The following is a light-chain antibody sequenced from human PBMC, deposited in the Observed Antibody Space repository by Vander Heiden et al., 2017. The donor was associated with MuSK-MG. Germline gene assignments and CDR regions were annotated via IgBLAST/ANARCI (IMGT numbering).Light chain of an antibody. V-gene: IGKV3-11*01. CDR3: QQHSNSWT. CDR1: QSVSRY. CDR2: DAS. Sequence: IVLTQSRATLSLSPGERATLSCRASQSVSRYLAWYQHKPGQAPRLLNYDASNRATGIPARFSGSGSGTDFTLTISRLEPEDFAVYYCQQHSNSWTFGQGTKVEIK. J-gene: IGKJ1*01.